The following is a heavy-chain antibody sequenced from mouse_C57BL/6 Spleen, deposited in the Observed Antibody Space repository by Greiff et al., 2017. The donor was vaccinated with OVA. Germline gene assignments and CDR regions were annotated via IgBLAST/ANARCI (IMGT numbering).Heavy chain of an antibody. CDR1: GYTFTSYW. CDR2: IYPGSGST. Sequence: QVQLQQPGAELVKPGASVTMSCKASGYTFTSYWITWVKQRPGQGLEWIGDIYPGSGSTNYNEKFKSKATLTVDTSSSTAYMQLSRLTSEDSAVYYCARSPPVISTVGYFDYWGQGTTLTVSS. CDR3: ARSPPVISTVGYFDY. J-gene: IGHJ2*01. V-gene: IGHV1-55*01. D-gene: IGHD1-1*01.